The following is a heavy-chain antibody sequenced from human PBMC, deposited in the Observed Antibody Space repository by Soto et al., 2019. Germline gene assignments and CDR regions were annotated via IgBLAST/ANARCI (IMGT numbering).Heavy chain of an antibody. CDR1: GFRFSTYA. D-gene: IGHD1-26*01. CDR3: AKDSVGASTLPFDY. J-gene: IGHJ4*02. CDR2: ISGSGGST. V-gene: IGHV3-23*01. Sequence: GGSLRLSCAASGFRFSTYAMSWVRQAPGKGLEWVSAISGSGGSTYYADSVKGRFTISSDNTKNTLSLQMNSLTAEDTAVYYCAKDSVGASTLPFDYWGQGTLVTVSS.